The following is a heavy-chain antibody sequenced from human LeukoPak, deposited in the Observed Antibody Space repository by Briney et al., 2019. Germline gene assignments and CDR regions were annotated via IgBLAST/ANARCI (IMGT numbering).Heavy chain of an antibody. V-gene: IGHV3-30-3*01. CDR3: AREGLRRRYFDY. D-gene: IGHD4-17*01. CDR1: GFTFSSYA. J-gene: IGHJ4*02. Sequence: QPGRSLRLSCAASGFTFSSYAMHWVLQAPGKGLEWVAVISYDGSNKYYADSVKGRFTISRDNSKNTLYLQMNSLRAEDTAVYYCAREGLRRRYFDYWGQGTLVTVSS. CDR2: ISYDGSNK.